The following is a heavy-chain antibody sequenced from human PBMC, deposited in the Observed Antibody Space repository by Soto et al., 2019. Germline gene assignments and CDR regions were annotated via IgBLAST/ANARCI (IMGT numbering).Heavy chain of an antibody. CDR1: GFTFSSYA. J-gene: IGHJ3*02. D-gene: IGHD3-3*01. V-gene: IGHV3-23*01. CDR2: ISGSGGST. CDR3: AKARITIFGRRDAFDI. Sequence: EVQLLESGGGLVQPGGSLRLSCAASGFTFSSYAMSWVRQAPGKGLEWVSAISGSGGSTYYADSVKGRFTISRDNSKTTLYLKMNSLRAEDTAVYYCAKARITIFGRRDAFDIWGQGTMVTVSS.